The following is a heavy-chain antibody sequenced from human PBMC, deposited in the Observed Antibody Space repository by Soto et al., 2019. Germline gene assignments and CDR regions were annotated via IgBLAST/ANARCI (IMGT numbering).Heavy chain of an antibody. V-gene: IGHV3-30*18. CDR2: ISYDGSNK. J-gene: IGHJ4*02. CDR3: ANEHSSGWFFFDY. D-gene: IGHD6-19*01. Sequence: QVQLVESGGGVVQPGRSLRLSCADSGFTFSSYGMHWVRQAPGKGLEWVAVISYDGSNKYYADSVKGRFTISRDNSKNTLYLQMNSLRAEDTAVYYCANEHSSGWFFFDYWGQGTLVTVSS. CDR1: GFTFSSYG.